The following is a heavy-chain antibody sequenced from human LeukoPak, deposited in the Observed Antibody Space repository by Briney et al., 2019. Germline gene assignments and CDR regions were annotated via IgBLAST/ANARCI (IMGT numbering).Heavy chain of an antibody. D-gene: IGHD2-15*01. CDR3: AKGYCSDTNCQTRLGLDY. CDR2: ISVSGTYT. Sequence: GGSLRLSCAASGFTFSSYAMSWVRQAPGKGLEWVSSISVSGTYTYYADSVKGRFTISRDYSKNTLYLQMNSLRAEDTAVYYCAKGYCSDTNCQTRLGLDYWGQGALVTVSS. J-gene: IGHJ4*02. CDR1: GFTFSSYA. V-gene: IGHV3-23*01.